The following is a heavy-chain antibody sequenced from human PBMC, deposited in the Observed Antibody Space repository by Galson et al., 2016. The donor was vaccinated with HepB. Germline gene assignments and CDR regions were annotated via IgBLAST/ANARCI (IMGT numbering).Heavy chain of an antibody. CDR2: IKQDGGEE. Sequence: SLRLSCAASGFSSRSYWMSWVRQAPGKGLEWVADIKQDGGEEYYVDSVKGRFAISRDNARNSLYLQMNSLRAEDTAVYFCARDTGVSRTDDWSFDLWGRGSQVTVSS. D-gene: IGHD1-7*01. V-gene: IGHV3-7*01. CDR3: ARDTGVSRTDDWSFDL. J-gene: IGHJ2*01. CDR1: GFSSRSYW.